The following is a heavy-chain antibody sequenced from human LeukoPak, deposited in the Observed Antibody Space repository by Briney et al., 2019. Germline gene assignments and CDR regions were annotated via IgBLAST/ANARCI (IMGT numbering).Heavy chain of an antibody. CDR1: GGPTSSSSYY. CDR3: ASRMVRGVIITIHYYYYGMDV. D-gene: IGHD3-10*01. V-gene: IGHV4-39*01. J-gene: IGHJ6*02. Sequence: SETLSLTCTVSGGPTSSSSYYWGWIRQPPGKGLEWIGSIYYSGSTYYNPSLKSRVTISVDTSKNQFSLKLSSVTAADTAVYYCASRMVRGVIITIHYYYYGMDVWGQGTTVTVSS. CDR2: IYYSGST.